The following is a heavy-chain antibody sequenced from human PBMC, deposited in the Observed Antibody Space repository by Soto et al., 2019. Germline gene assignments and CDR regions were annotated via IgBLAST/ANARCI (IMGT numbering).Heavy chain of an antibody. J-gene: IGHJ4*02. CDR2: INPSGSI. CDR3: GRDSRYYGPANYYIDY. Sequence: QVQLVQSGAEVKKPGASVRVSCKASGYTFTSYYMHWVRQAPGQGLEWMGIINPSGSITYAQKFEGGVTMTRDTSTSTVYMEVSSLRSDDTAVYYCGRDSRYYGPANYYIDYWGQGTLVTVSS. V-gene: IGHV1-46*03. D-gene: IGHD3-10*01. CDR1: GYTFTSYY.